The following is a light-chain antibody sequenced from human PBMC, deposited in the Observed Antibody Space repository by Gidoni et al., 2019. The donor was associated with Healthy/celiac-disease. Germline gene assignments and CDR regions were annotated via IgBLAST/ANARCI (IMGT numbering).Light chain of an antibody. V-gene: IGKV3-20*01. CDR2: GAS. J-gene: IGKJ2*04. CDR3: QQYGSSPPMCS. CDR1: QSVSSSY. Sequence: EMVLTQSPGTLSLSPGERATLPCRASQSVSSSYLDWYQQQPGQAPRLLIYGASSRATGIPDRFSGSGSGTDFTLTISRLEPEDFAVYYCQQYGSSPPMCSFGQGTKLEIK.